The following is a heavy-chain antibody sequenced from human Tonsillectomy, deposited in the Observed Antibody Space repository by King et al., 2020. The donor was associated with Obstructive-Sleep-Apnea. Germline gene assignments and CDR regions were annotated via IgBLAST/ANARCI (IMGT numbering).Heavy chain of an antibody. CDR3: AKDQGYSSSWLNYFDY. CDR1: GFIFSSYG. CDR2: ISYDGRNK. Sequence: HVQLVESGGGVVQPGRSLGLSCAASGFIFSSYGMHWVRQAPGKGLEWVAFISYDGRNKYYADSVKGRFTISRDNSKNTLYLQMNSLRAEDTAVFYCAKDQGYSSSWLNYFDYWGQGILVTVSS. V-gene: IGHV3-30*18. D-gene: IGHD6-13*01. J-gene: IGHJ4*02.